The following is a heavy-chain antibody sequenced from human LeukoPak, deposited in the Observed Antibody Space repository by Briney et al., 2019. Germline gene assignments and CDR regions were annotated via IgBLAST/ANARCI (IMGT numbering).Heavy chain of an antibody. CDR2: IYLGGKT. CDR1: GGSISSANW. CDR3: ARHMATPGTRGFDS. D-gene: IGHD5-24*01. V-gene: IGHV4-4*02. Sequence: SGTLSLTCAVSGGSISSANWWSWVRQPPGKGLEWIGEIYLGGKTNYNPSLKSRVTISIDASMNQFSLKLISVTAADMALYYCARHMATPGTRGFDSWGQGTLVTVSS. J-gene: IGHJ4*02.